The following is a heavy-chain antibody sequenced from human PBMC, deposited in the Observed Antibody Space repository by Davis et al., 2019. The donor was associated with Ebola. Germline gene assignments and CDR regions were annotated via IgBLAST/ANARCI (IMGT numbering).Heavy chain of an antibody. D-gene: IGHD2-8*02. CDR1: GNTFSSHW. J-gene: IGHJ3*02. CDR2: IYTGDSDT. V-gene: IGHV5-51*01. Sequence: GESLKISCKASGNTFSSHWIGWVRQMPGKGLEWMGIIYTGDSDTRYSPSFRGQATISADKSTKTAFLQWSRLKASDTAMYYCASLRRTITGMDDGFDIWGQGTKVTVSS. CDR3: ASLRRTITGMDDGFDI.